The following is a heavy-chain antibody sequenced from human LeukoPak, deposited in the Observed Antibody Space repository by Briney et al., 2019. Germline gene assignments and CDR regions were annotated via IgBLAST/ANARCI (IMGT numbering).Heavy chain of an antibody. CDR2: ISYDGSNK. CDR3: ARDLVRHSYDFWTKNYYYYGMDV. J-gene: IGHJ6*02. Sequence: GGSLRLSCAASGFTFSSYAMHWVRQAPGKGLEWVAVISYDGSNKYYADSVKGRFTISRDNSKNTLYLQMNSLRAEDTAVYYCARDLVRHSYDFWTKNYYYYGMDVWGQGTTVTVSS. V-gene: IGHV3-30-3*01. CDR1: GFTFSSYA. D-gene: IGHD3-3*01.